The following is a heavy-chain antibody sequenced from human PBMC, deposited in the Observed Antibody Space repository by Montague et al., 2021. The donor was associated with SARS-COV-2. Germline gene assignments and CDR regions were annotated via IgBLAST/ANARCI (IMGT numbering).Heavy chain of an antibody. CDR3: AGGSGCSGASCYSEWDPNYHYDMDD. V-gene: IGHV4-34*01. D-gene: IGHD2-15*01. CDR2: INHSGST. J-gene: IGHJ4*01. CDR1: GDSISSYY. Sequence: SETLSLTCAVYGDSISSYYWSWIRQPPGKGLEWIGEINHSGSTNYNPSLQSRVTISVDTSKNQFSLKLSSVTAADTAVYYCAGGSGCSGASCYSEWDPNYHYDMDDWGQGTLVTVSS.